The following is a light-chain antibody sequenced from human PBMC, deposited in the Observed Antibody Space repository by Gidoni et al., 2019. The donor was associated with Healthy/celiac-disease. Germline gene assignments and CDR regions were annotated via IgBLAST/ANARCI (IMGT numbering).Light chain of an antibody. CDR1: QDISNY. Sequence: LQITQFPSSLSASVGDRVTITCQASQDISNYLNWYQQKPGKAPKLLIYDASNLETGVPSRFSGSGSGTDFTFTISSLQPEDIATYYCQQYGNLLFTFGPXTKVDIK. J-gene: IGKJ3*01. CDR2: DAS. V-gene: IGKV1-33*01. CDR3: QQYGNLLFT.